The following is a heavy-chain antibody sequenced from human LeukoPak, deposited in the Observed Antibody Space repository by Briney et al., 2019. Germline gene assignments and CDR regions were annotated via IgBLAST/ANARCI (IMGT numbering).Heavy chain of an antibody. J-gene: IGHJ6*04. V-gene: IGHV1-24*01. D-gene: IGHD3-22*01. CDR3: ATAQGVKSYYYDSSAESPLDV. CDR1: GYTLTELS. CDR2: FDPEDGER. Sequence: ASVKVSCKVSGYTLTELSMHWVRQAPGKGLEWMGGFDPEDGERIYAQKFQGRVTMTEDTSTDTAYMELSSLRSEDTAVYYCATAQGVKSYYYDSSAESPLDVWGKGTTVTVSS.